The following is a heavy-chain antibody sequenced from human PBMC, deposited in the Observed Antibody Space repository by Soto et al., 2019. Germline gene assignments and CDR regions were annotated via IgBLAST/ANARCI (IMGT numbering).Heavy chain of an antibody. J-gene: IGHJ4*02. CDR2: IYYRGSS. CDR1: GGSISSYY. D-gene: IGHD6-19*01. CDR3: ARERSSGWCDY. V-gene: IGHV4-59*01. Sequence: PSETLSLTCTVSGGSISSYYWSWIRQPPGKRLEWIGSIYYRGSSNYNPSLKSRVTISVDTSKNQFSLKLSSVTAADTAVYYCARERSSGWCDYWGQGTLVTVSS.